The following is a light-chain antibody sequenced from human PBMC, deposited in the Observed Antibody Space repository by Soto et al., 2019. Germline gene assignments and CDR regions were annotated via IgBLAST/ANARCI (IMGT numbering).Light chain of an antibody. J-gene: IGKJ4*01. V-gene: IGKV4-1*01. Sequence: DIVMTQSPDSVAVSLGEWATINCKSSQSLLNSSNNKNYLTWYQQKPGQPPKMLISWASTREPGVPDRFSGSGSATDFTLTITSLKAEDVAVYYCQQYSTIPLTFGGGTQVEIK. CDR1: QSLLNSSNNKNY. CDR3: QQYSTIPLT. CDR2: WAS.